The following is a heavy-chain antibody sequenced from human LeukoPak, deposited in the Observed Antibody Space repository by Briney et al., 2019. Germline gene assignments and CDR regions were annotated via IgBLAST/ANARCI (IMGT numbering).Heavy chain of an antibody. CDR1: GYTFTSYD. J-gene: IGHJ3*02. V-gene: IGHV1-8*01. D-gene: IGHD1/OR15-1a*01. CDR3: AKDRTWDNPLHDAFDI. CDR2: MNPNSGNT. Sequence: GASVKVSCKASGYTFTSYDINWVRQAPGQGLEWMGWMNPNSGNTGYAQKFQGRVTMTRNTSISTAYMELSSLRSEDTAVYYCAKDRTWDNPLHDAFDIWGQGTMVTVSS.